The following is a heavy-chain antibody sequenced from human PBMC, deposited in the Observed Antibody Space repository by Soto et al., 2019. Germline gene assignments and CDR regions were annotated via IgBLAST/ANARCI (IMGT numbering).Heavy chain of an antibody. CDR1: GFTFSSYG. Sequence: GGSLRLSCAASGFTFSSYGMHWVRQAPGKGLEWVAVISYDGSNEYYADSVKGRFTISRDNSKNTLYLQMNSLRAEDTAVYYCAIEPHYYDSSGYLLGMDVWGQGTTVTVSS. D-gene: IGHD3-22*01. CDR3: AIEPHYYDSSGYLLGMDV. CDR2: ISYDGSNE. V-gene: IGHV3-30*03. J-gene: IGHJ6*02.